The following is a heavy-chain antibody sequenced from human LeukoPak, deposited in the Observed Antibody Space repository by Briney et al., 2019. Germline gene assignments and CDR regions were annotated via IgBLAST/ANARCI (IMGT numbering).Heavy chain of an antibody. V-gene: IGHV3-30*18. CDR3: AKRILDNRDY. CDR2: ISYDGSNR. CDR1: GFTFSNYG. Sequence: GGSLRLSCAASGFTFSNYGMHWVRQAPGKGLEWVAVISYDGSNRYYADSVKGRFTISRDNSKNTLYLQMDSLRAEDTAVYYCAKRILDNRDYWGQGTLVTVSS. D-gene: IGHD1-14*01. J-gene: IGHJ4*02.